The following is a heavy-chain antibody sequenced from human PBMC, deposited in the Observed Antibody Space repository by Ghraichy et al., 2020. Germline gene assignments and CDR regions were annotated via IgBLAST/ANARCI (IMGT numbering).Heavy chain of an antibody. CDR3: ASRRIDFWSGYYRANWFDP. D-gene: IGHD3-3*01. CDR1: GGSFSGYY. CDR2: INHSGST. Sequence: SETLSLTCAVYGGSFSGYYWSWIRQPPGKGLEWIGEINHSGSTNYNPSLKSRVTISVDTSKNQFSLKLSSVTAADTAVYYCASRRIDFWSGYYRANWFDPWGQGTLVTVPS. V-gene: IGHV4-34*01. J-gene: IGHJ5*02.